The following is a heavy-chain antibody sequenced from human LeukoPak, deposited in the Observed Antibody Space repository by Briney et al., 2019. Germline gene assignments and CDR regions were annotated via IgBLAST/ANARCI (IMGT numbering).Heavy chain of an antibody. CDR2: IYYRGST. J-gene: IGHJ4*02. D-gene: IGHD3-22*01. Sequence: SETLSLTCTVSGGSISSYYWSGLRQPPGKGPEGMGYIYYRGSTNYNPSLTRRVNISVDTSKNKFSLTLSSVTAADTAVYYCARGVYYYDSSGPEDYWGQGTLVTVSS. CDR3: ARGVYYYDSSGPEDY. V-gene: IGHV4-59*01. CDR1: GGSISSYY.